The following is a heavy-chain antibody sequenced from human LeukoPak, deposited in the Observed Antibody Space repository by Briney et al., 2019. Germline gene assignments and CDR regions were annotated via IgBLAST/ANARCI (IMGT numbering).Heavy chain of an antibody. J-gene: IGHJ4*02. CDR2: IYHSGST. D-gene: IGHD6-6*01. CDR1: GYSISSGYY. CDR3: ARAPGRQLYPFDY. Sequence: PSETLSLTCTVSGYSISSGYYWGWIRQPPGKGLEWIGSIYHSGSTYYNPSLKSRVTISVDTSKNQFSLKLSSVTAADTAVYYCARAPGRQLYPFDYWGQGTLVTVSS. V-gene: IGHV4-38-2*02.